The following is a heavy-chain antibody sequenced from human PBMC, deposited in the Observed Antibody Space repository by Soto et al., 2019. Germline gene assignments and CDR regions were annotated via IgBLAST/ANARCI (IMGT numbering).Heavy chain of an antibody. V-gene: IGHV3-23*01. CDR1: DSSFRTYS. D-gene: IGHD5-12*01. J-gene: IGHJ4*02. Sequence: EVQLLESGGGLVRPGGSWSLSVPASDSSFRTYSWAWVRQAPGKSPAWVSGLSGGGVNTFYADSVRGRFTVSVDNSKNTVYLQMNSLRVEDTAVYYCARWDGYGDEWGQGTLVTVSS. CDR2: LSGGGVNT. CDR3: ARWDGYGDE.